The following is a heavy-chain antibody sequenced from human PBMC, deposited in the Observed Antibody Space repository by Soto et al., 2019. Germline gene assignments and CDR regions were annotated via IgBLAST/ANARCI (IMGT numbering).Heavy chain of an antibody. J-gene: IGHJ6*02. V-gene: IGHV4-61*08. CDR3: ARDRGRIAVAGPGLYYYYGMDV. D-gene: IGHD6-19*01. Sequence: SETLSLTCTVSGGSISSGDYYWSWIRQPPGKGLEWIGYIYYSGSTNYNPSLKSRVTISVDTSKNQFSLKLSSVTAADTAVYYCARDRGRIAVAGPGLYYYYGMDVWGQGTTVTVSS. CDR1: GGSISSGDYY. CDR2: IYYSGST.